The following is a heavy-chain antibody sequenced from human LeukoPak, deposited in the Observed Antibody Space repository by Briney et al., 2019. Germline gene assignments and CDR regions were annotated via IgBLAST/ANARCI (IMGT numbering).Heavy chain of an antibody. Sequence: VAAVKVSCKASGYTFTNYGSSWVRQAPGQGLEWMGWISTYSGNTDYAQKFQDRVTMTTDTSTTTVYMELRSLRSDAPAVYYCARDLKMGYSSGRYSWGTGSSNDYWGQGTLVTVSS. CDR3: ARDLKMGYSSGRYSWGTGSSNDY. D-gene: IGHD6-19*01. V-gene: IGHV1-18*01. CDR1: GYTFTNYG. J-gene: IGHJ4*02. CDR2: ISTYSGNT.